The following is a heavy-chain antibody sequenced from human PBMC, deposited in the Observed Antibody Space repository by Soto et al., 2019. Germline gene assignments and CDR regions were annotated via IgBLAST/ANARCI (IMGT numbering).Heavy chain of an antibody. CDR1: GVSITSSDSY. Sequence: QVQLQESGPGLVKPSQTLSLTCSVSGVSITSSDSYLSLIRQPPGKGLEWLGYIYSSGRAYYKPSLKSRVSISIDTSKNQFSLRLTSVTVADTAVYFCATFRTLGKDYGVDVWGQGTTVTVSS. J-gene: IGHJ6*02. V-gene: IGHV4-30-4*01. D-gene: IGHD6-13*01. CDR2: IYSSGRA. CDR3: ATFRTLGKDYGVDV.